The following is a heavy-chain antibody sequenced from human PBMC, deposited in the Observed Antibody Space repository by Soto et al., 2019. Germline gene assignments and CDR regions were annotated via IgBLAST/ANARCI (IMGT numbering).Heavy chain of an antibody. CDR3: ARRAYYGSSGYYYYGTYYGMDV. CDR2: MNPNSGNT. V-gene: IGHV1-8*01. Sequence: ASVKVSCKASGYTFTSYDINWVRQATGQGXEWMGWMNPNSGNTGYAQKFQGRVTMTRNTSISTAYMELSSLRSEDTAVYYCARRAYYGSSGYYYYGTYYGMDVWGQGTTVTVSS. CDR1: GYTFTSYD. D-gene: IGHD3-22*01. J-gene: IGHJ6*02.